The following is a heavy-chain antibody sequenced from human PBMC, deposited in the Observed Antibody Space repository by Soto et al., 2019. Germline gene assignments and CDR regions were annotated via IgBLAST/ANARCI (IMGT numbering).Heavy chain of an antibody. CDR2: MNPNSGNT. CDR1: GYTFTSYD. J-gene: IGHJ6*02. CDR3: ARDREAGSSSWYYYYYGMDV. Sequence: GASVKVSCKASGYTFTSYDINWVRQATGQGLEWMGWMNPNSGNTGYAQKFQGRVTMTRNTSISTAYMELSSLRSDDTAVYYRARDREAGSSSWYYYYYGMDVWGQGTTVTVSS. V-gene: IGHV1-8*01. D-gene: IGHD6-13*01.